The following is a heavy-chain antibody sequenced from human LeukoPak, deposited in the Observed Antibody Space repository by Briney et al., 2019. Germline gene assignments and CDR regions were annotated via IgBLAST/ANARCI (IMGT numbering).Heavy chain of an antibody. Sequence: GGSLRLSCAASGFTFDDYAMHWVRQAPGKGLEWVSLISGDGRDTHYGDYVEGRFTISRDNSKNSVYLQMNNLRTEDTALYYCGKDRVMAYQDTADSFDICSQGTMVTVSS. CDR2: ISGDGRDT. D-gene: IGHD2-21*01. J-gene: IGHJ3*02. V-gene: IGHV3-43*02. CDR1: GFTFDDYA. CDR3: GKDRVMAYQDTADSFDI.